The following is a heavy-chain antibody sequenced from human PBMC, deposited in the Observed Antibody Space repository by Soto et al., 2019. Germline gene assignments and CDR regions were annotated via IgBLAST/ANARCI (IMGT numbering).Heavy chain of an antibody. Sequence: QVQLQESGPGLVKPSQTLSLTCTVSGGSITNGDYYWSWIRQHPGKGLEWIGYLYYSGFTYYNPSLNSRVTISVDTFKNQFSLKLSSVTATDTTVYYCARIVFTWGQGTLVTVSS. D-gene: IGHD2-21*01. V-gene: IGHV4-31*03. J-gene: IGHJ5*02. CDR2: LYYSGFT. CDR3: ARIVFT. CDR1: GGSITNGDYY.